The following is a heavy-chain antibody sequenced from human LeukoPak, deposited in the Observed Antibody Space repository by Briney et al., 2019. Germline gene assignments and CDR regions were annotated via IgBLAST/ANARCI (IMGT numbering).Heavy chain of an antibody. CDR3: ARDPTYDFWSGYSIDY. J-gene: IGHJ4*02. CDR1: GFTFSSYW. V-gene: IGHV3-74*01. Sequence: GGSLRLSCAASGFTFSSYWMHWVRQAPGKGLVWVSRINSDGSSTSYADSVKGRFIISRDNAKNSLYLQMNSLRAEDTAVYYCARDPTYDFWSGYSIDYWGQGTLVTVSS. D-gene: IGHD3-3*01. CDR2: INSDGSST.